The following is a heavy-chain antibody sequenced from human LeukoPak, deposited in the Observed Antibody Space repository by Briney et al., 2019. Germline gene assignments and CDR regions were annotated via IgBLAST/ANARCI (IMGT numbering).Heavy chain of an antibody. V-gene: IGHV1-69*04. J-gene: IGHJ6*02. Sequence: SVKVSCKASGGTFSSYAISWVRQAPGQGLEWMGRIIPIFGIANYAQKFQGRVTIIADKSTSTAYMELSSLRSEDTAVYYCARSLLFGSGSYYGYPHRGWHAWGQGTTVTVSS. CDR3: ARSLLFGSGSYYGYPHRGWHA. D-gene: IGHD3-10*01. CDR1: GGTFSSYA. CDR2: IIPIFGIA.